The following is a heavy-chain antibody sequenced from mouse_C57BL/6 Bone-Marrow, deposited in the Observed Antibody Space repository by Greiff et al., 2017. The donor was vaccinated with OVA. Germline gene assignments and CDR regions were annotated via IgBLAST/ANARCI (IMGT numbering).Heavy chain of an antibody. D-gene: IGHD2-4*01. CDR3: ARSRGLRRGYAMDY. V-gene: IGHV1-81*01. Sequence: QVQLKESGAELARPGASVKLSCKASGYTFTSYGISWVKQRTGQGLEWIGEIYPRSGNTYYNEKFKGKATLTADKSSSTAYMELRSLTSEDSAVYFCARSRGLRRGYAMDYWGQGTTVTVSS. J-gene: IGHJ4*01. CDR1: GYTFTSYG. CDR2: IYPRSGNT.